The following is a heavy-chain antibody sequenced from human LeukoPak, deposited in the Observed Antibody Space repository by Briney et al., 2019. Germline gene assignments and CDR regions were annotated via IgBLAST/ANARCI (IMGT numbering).Heavy chain of an antibody. Sequence: GGSLRLSCAASGFTFSSYGMSWVRQAPGKGLECVSSISGNGGTTYYADSVKGRFTISRDNSKNTLYLQMNSLRADDTAVYSCAKDPPTVMANAFHIWGQGTMVTVS. D-gene: IGHD5-18*01. V-gene: IGHV3-23*01. CDR3: AKDPPTVMANAFHI. CDR2: ISGNGGTT. J-gene: IGHJ3*02. CDR1: GFTFSSYG.